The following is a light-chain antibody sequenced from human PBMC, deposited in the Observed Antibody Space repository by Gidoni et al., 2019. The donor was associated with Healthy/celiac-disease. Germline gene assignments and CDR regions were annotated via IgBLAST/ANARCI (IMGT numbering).Light chain of an antibody. J-gene: IGKJ4*01. Sequence: DIVMTQSPDSLAVSLGERATINCKSSQSVLYSSNNKNYLAWYQQKPGQPPKLIICWASTRESGVPDRFSGSGSGTVFTLTISSLQAEDGAVYYCQQYYSTPLTFGGGTKVEIK. CDR1: QSVLYSSNNKNY. CDR2: WAS. CDR3: QQYYSTPLT. V-gene: IGKV4-1*01.